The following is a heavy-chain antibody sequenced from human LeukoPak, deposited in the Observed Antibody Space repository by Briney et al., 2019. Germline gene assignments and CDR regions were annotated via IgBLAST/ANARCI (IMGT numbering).Heavy chain of an antibody. J-gene: IGHJ4*02. CDR1: GFTFSNAW. Sequence: GGSLRLSCAASGFTFSNAWMSWVRQAPGKGLEWVSVIYSDGSTYYADSVKGRFTISRDNSKNTLYLQMNSLRAEDTAVYYCARDRWVAYWGQGTLVTVSS. CDR3: ARDRWVAY. D-gene: IGHD2-15*01. CDR2: IYSDGST. V-gene: IGHV3-53*01.